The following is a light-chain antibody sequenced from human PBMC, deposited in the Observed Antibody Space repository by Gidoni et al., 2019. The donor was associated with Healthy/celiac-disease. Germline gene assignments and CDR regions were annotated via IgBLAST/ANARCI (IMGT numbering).Light chain of an antibody. J-gene: IGKJ1*01. Sequence: IVMTQSPATLSVSPGERATLYCRASQSISSNFAWYQQKPGQAPRLLIYGASTRATGLPARFSGSGSGTEFTLTSSSLHSEDFAVYYCQQYNTSPWRFXQXTKVEIK. CDR3: QQYNTSPWR. CDR2: GAS. V-gene: IGKV3-15*01. CDR1: QSISSN.